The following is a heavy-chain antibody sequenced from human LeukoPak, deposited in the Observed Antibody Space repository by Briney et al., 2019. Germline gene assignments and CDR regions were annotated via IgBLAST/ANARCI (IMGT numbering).Heavy chain of an antibody. D-gene: IGHD3-10*01. CDR2: IGPSGTTI. V-gene: IGHV3-48*01. J-gene: IGHJ4*02. CDR1: GFTFSSYA. CDR3: AKEAWFGELSMFDY. Sequence: GGSLRLSCAASGFTFSSYAMNWVRQAPGRGLEWVSYIGPSGTTIYYADSVKGRFTISRDNARNSLYLQMNSLRAEDTAVYYCAKEAWFGELSMFDYWGQGTLVTVSS.